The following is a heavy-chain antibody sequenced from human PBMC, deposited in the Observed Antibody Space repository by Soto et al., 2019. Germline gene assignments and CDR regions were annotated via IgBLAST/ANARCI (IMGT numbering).Heavy chain of an antibody. CDR2: IYYSGST. CDR3: ARDLWGYCGTDCYPLDV. J-gene: IGHJ6*02. V-gene: IGHV4-30-4*02. CDR1: GGSISSGDYY. D-gene: IGHD2-21*02. Sequence: SETLSLTCTVSGGSISSGDYYWSWIRQPPGKGLEWIGYIYYSGSTYYNPSLKSRVTISVDTSKNQFSLKLNSVTAADTAVYYCARDLWGYCGTDCYPLDVWGQGTTVTVSS.